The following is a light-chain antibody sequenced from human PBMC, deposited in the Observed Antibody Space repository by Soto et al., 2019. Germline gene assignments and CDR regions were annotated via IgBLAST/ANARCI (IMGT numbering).Light chain of an antibody. CDR1: SSNIGNNP. Sequence: QSVLTQPPSASEAPRQRVTISCSGSSSNIGNNPVNWYQQFPGKAPKLLIYGDNNRPSGVPDRFSGSKSGTSASLAITRLQAEDEADYYCQSYDISLHNYVFGTGTKVTVL. J-gene: IGLJ1*01. V-gene: IGLV1-36*01. CDR3: QSYDISLHNYV. CDR2: GDN.